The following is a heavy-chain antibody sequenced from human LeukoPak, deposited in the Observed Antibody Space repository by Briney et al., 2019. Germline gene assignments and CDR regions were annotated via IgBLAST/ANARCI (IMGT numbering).Heavy chain of an antibody. D-gene: IGHD6-19*01. J-gene: IGHJ4*02. CDR1: GYSFTSYW. CDR2: IYSGDSDT. CDR3: ARQRYSSGWIGGFDY. V-gene: IGHV5-51*01. Sequence: GESLKISCKGSGYSFTSYWIGWVRQMPGKGLEWMGIIYSGDSDTRYSPSFQGQVTISADKSVSTASLQWGSLKASDTAVYYCARQRYSSGWIGGFDYWGQGTPVTVSS.